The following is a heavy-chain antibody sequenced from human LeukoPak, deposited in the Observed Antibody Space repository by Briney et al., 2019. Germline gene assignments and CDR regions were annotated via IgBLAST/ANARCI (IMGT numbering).Heavy chain of an antibody. J-gene: IGHJ4*02. CDR3: AREASGGYYYDDY. CDR1: GYSISSGYY. CDR2: IYYSGST. Sequence: SETLSLTCTVSGYSISSGYYWGWIRQPPGKGLEWIGSIYYSGSTYYNPSLKSRVTISVDTSKNQFSLKLSSVTAADTAVYYCAREASGGYYYDDYWGQGTLVTVSS. V-gene: IGHV4-38-2*02. D-gene: IGHD3-22*01.